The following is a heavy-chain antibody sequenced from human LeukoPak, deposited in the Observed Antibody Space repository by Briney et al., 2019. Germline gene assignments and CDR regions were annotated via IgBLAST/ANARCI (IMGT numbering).Heavy chain of an antibody. CDR2: ISAYNGNT. Sequence: ASVKVSCTASGYTFTSYGISWVRQAPGQGLEWMGWISAYNGNTNYAQKLQGRVTMTTDTSTSTAYMELRSLRSDDTAVYYCARDDSYGSLFDYWGQGTLVTVSS. CDR3: ARDDSYGSLFDY. D-gene: IGHD5-18*01. V-gene: IGHV1-18*01. CDR1: GYTFTSYG. J-gene: IGHJ4*02.